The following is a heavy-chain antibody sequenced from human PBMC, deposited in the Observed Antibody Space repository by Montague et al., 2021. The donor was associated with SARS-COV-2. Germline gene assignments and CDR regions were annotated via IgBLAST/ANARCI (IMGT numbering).Heavy chain of an antibody. CDR3: ARDLRRGFDP. V-gene: IGHV4-34*01. J-gene: IGHJ5*02. CDR1: GGSFGGYY. D-gene: IGHD3-10*01. CDR2: INHSGST. Sequence: SETLSLTCAVYGGSFGGYYWSWIRQPPGKELEWIGEINHSGSTNYNPSLKSRVTISVDTSKNQFSLKLSSVTAADTAVYYCARDLRRGFDPWGQGTLVTVSS.